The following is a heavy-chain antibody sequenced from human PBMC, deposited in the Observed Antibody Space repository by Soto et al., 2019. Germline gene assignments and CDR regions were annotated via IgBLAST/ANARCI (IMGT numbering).Heavy chain of an antibody. CDR1: GGTFSSYA. D-gene: IGHD6-6*01. CDR3: ARDQNPSVRYSSSKNYYYYGMDV. CDR2: IIPIFGTA. V-gene: IGHV1-69*01. Sequence: QVQLVQSGAEVKKPGSSVKVSCKASGGTFSSYAISWVRQAPGQWLEWMGGIIPIFGTANYAQKFQGRVTITADESTSTAYMELSSLRSEDTAVYYCARDQNPSVRYSSSKNYYYYGMDVWGQGTTVTVSS. J-gene: IGHJ6*02.